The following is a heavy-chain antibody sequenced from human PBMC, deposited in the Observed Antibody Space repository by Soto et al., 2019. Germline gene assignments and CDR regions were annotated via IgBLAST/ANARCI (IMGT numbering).Heavy chain of an antibody. CDR3: ARYYFGSGLYFFDY. Sequence: QITLKESGPPLVKPTQTLTLTCTFSGFSLNTSGVGVGWIRQPPGEALEWLTLIYWDDDKRYSPSLKTRLTITKDTSKNQVVLTMTNMDPVDTATYYCARYYFGSGLYFFDYWGQGTLVTVSS. J-gene: IGHJ4*02. CDR1: GFSLNTSGVG. V-gene: IGHV2-5*02. D-gene: IGHD3-10*01. CDR2: IYWDDDK.